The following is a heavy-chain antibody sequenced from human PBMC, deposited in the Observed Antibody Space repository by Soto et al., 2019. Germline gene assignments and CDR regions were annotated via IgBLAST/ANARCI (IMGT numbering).Heavy chain of an antibody. Sequence: GGSLRLSCAASGFTFSSYSMNWVRQAPGKGLEWVSSISSSSYIYYADSVKGRFTISRDNAKNSLYLQMNSLRAEDTAVYYCAREPTIAAVFFQHWGQGTLVTVSS. CDR3: AREPTIAAVFFQH. J-gene: IGHJ1*01. D-gene: IGHD6-13*01. CDR2: ISSSSYI. V-gene: IGHV3-21*01. CDR1: GFTFSSYS.